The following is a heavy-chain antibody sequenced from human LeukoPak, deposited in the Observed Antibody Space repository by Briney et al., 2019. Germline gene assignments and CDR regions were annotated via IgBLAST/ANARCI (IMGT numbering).Heavy chain of an antibody. J-gene: IGHJ3*02. CDR2: ISAYNGNT. V-gene: IGHV1-18*01. CDR3: ATVSTHEYSGSYYKVQAFDI. Sequence: ASVKVSCKASGYTFTSYGISWVRQAPGQGLEWMGWISAYNGNTNYAQKLQGRVTMTTDTSTSTAYMELRSLRSDDTAVYYCATVSTHEYSGSYYKVQAFDIWGQGTMVTVSS. D-gene: IGHD1-26*01. CDR1: GYTFTSYG.